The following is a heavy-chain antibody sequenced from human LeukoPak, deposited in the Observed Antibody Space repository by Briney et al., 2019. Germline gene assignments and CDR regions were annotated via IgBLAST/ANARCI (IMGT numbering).Heavy chain of an antibody. CDR1: GYTFTSYY. Sequence: ASVKVSCKASGYTFTSYYMHWVRQAPGQGLEWMGIINPSGGSTSYAQKFQGRVTMTRDTSTSTVYMELSSLRSEDTAVYYCARDQSTQGDADQLLSWGMDVWGQGTTVTVSS. D-gene: IGHD2-2*01. J-gene: IGHJ6*02. CDR3: ARDQSTQGDADQLLSWGMDV. CDR2: INPSGGST. V-gene: IGHV1-46*01.